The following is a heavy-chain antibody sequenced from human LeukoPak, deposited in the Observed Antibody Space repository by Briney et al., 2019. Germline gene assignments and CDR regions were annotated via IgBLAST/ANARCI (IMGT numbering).Heavy chain of an antibody. V-gene: IGHV3-23*01. CDR2: INGRGIT. CDR3: AKERQTGDYFTSDY. Sequence: GGSLRLSCTASGFTFSSYTMSWVRQAPGEGLEWFSAINGRGITYYAGSVKGRFTISRDNSENTLYLQMNSLTVDDTAVYFCAKERQTGDYFTSDYWGQGTLVTVSS. D-gene: IGHD4-17*01. J-gene: IGHJ4*02. CDR1: GFTFSSYT.